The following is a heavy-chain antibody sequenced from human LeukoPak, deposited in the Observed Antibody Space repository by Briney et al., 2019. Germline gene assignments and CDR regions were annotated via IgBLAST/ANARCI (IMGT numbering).Heavy chain of an antibody. CDR2: IYPADSDI. J-gene: IGHJ5*02. CDR1: GYSINNYC. Sequence: GESLKISCKGSGYSINNYCIAWVRRMPGKGVEGMGIIYPADSDIRYSPSFQGQVTISADKSISTAYLQWNSLKASDTAMYYCARQEYCSGASCYTWFDPWGQGTLVTVSS. V-gene: IGHV5-51*01. D-gene: IGHD2-15*01. CDR3: ARQEYCSGASCYTWFDP.